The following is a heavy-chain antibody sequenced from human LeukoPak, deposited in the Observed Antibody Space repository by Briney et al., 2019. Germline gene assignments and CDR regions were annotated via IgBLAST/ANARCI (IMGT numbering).Heavy chain of an antibody. J-gene: IGHJ4*02. V-gene: IGHV3-23*01. CDR3: AKGTLASCSGARFYPLDY. D-gene: IGHD2-15*01. CDR2: ITGSGGNT. CDR1: GFTFSTYA. Sequence: GGSLRLSCAASGFTFSTYAMNWVRQFPGKGLEWVSIITGSGGNTWHAGSVRGRFTISRDNAKNTLYLQMNNLRADDTAIYYCAKGTLASCSGARFYPLDYWGQGTLVTVSS.